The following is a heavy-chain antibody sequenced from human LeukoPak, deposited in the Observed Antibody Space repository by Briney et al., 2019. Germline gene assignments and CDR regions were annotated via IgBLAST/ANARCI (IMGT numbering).Heavy chain of an antibody. V-gene: IGHV3-73*01. D-gene: IGHD3-22*01. CDR3: TRQYPRDPYDSSGYYYHDAFDI. Sequence: QTGGSLRLSCAASGFTFSGSAMHWVRQASGKGLEWLGRIRSKANSYATAYAASVKGIFTISRDDSKNTAYLQMNSLKTEDTAVYYCTRQYPRDPYDSSGYYYHDAFDIWGQGTMVTVSS. J-gene: IGHJ3*02. CDR2: IRSKANSYAT. CDR1: GFTFSGSA.